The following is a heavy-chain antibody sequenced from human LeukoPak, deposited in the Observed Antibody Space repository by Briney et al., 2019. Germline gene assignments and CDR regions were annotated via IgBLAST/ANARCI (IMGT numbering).Heavy chain of an antibody. J-gene: IGHJ4*02. D-gene: IGHD3-10*01. V-gene: IGHV5-51*01. Sequence: GESLKISCQGSGYTFINYWIGWVRQMPGKGLEWMGIIYPSDSDTKYSPSFQGQVTVSADKSISAAYLQWSSLEASDSAVYYCARLSSGSYYNPYFDYWGQGTLVSVSS. CDR2: IYPSDSDT. CDR1: GYTFINYW. CDR3: ARLSSGSYYNPYFDY.